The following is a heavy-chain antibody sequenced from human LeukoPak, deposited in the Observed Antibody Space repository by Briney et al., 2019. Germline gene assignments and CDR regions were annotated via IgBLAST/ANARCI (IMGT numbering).Heavy chain of an antibody. CDR2: IYYSGST. CDR3: ARGFGKNYYDSSGYYGFDY. CDR1: GGSISSGGYY. Sequence: SETLSLTCTVSGGSISSGGYYWSWIRQHPGKGLGWIGYIYYSGSTYYNPSLKSRVTISVDTSKNQFSLKLSSVTAADTAVYYCARGFGKNYYDSSGYYGFDYWGQGTLVTVSS. V-gene: IGHV4-31*03. J-gene: IGHJ4*02. D-gene: IGHD3-22*01.